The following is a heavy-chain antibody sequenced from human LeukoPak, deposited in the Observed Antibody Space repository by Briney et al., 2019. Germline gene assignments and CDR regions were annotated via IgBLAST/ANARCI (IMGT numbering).Heavy chain of an antibody. CDR1: GFTFSSYE. CDR2: ISSSGSTI. D-gene: IGHD3-22*01. CDR3: ARARRYYYDSSGYYYYYYYMDV. Sequence: GGSLRLSCAASGFTFSSYEMNWVRQAPGKGLEWVSYISSSGSTIYYGDSVKGRFTISRDNAKNSLYLQMNSLRAEDTAVYYCARARRYYYDSSGYYYYYYYMDVWGKGTTVTVSS. V-gene: IGHV3-48*03. J-gene: IGHJ6*03.